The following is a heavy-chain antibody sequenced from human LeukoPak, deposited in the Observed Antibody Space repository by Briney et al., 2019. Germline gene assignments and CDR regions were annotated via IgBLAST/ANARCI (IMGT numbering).Heavy chain of an antibody. V-gene: IGHV3-13*01. CDR1: GFTFSSYE. CDR3: ARGDIRYYYMDV. Sequence: GGSLRLSCAASGFTFSSYEMNWVRQATGKGLEWVSAIGTAGDTYYPGSVKGRFTISGENAKNSLYLQMNSLRAGDTAVYYCARGDIRYYYMDVWGKGTTVTISS. D-gene: IGHD3-9*01. J-gene: IGHJ6*03. CDR2: IGTAGDT.